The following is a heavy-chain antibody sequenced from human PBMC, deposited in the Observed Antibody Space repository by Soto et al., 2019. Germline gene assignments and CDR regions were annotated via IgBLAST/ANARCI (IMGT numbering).Heavy chain of an antibody. CDR3: AKDLEVLSARFES. D-gene: IGHD2-15*01. J-gene: IGHJ4*02. CDR2: ISASGGRT. V-gene: IGHV3-23*01. Sequence: PGGSLRLACRAAVFTFGNYAMSWVRQAPGKGLDWVSGISASGGRTYYADSAKGRFTISRDNSNNTLYLQMSSLRAEDTAVYYCAKDLEVLSARFESWGQGALVTVSS. CDR1: VFTFGNYA.